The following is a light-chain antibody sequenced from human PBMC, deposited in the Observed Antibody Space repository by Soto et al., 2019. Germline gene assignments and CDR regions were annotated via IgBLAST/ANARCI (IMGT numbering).Light chain of an antibody. Sequence: DIQMTQSPSTLSASVGDRVTITCRPSQSISSWLSWYQQKPGKAPKLLIYDASSLETGVPSRFRGSGSGTEFHLTISSLQPDDFATYSCQQRSRYQLTLGGWTNV. J-gene: IGKJ4*01. CDR2: DAS. CDR3: QQRSRYQLT. V-gene: IGKV1-5*01. CDR1: QSISSW.